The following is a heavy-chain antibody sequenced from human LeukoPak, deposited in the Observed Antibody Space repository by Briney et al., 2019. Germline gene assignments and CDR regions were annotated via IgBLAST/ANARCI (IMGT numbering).Heavy chain of an antibody. CDR3: ARANSGGYDFWSGYPLNWFDP. J-gene: IGHJ5*02. CDR1: GYTFTGYY. V-gene: IGHV1-2*02. CDR2: INPNRGGT. Sequence: ASVKVSCKASGYTFTGYYMHCVRQAPGQGLEWMGWINPNRGGTNYAQKFQGRVTMTRDTTISTAYMELSRLRSDDTAVYYCARANSGGYDFWSGYPLNWFDPWGQGTLVTVSS. D-gene: IGHD3-3*01.